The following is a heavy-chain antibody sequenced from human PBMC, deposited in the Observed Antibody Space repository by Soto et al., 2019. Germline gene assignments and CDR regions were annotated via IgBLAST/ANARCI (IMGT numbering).Heavy chain of an antibody. V-gene: IGHV3-23*01. J-gene: IGHJ5*02. CDR2: ISGNRGFS. CDR1: GFTFDNYV. D-gene: IGHD1-1*01. Sequence: EVQLLESGGGLVQPGGSLRVSCEASGFTFDNYVMTWVRQAPGKGLEWVSAISGNRGFSWYADSVKGRFTLSRDNFKNTLYLEMNNLRAEDTAVYFCARVDDWNNARSFDRWGQGTLVTVSS. CDR3: ARVDDWNNARSFDR.